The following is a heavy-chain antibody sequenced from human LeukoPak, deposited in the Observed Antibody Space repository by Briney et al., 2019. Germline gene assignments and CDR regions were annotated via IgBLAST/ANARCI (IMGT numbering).Heavy chain of an antibody. Sequence: ASVKVSCKASGYTFTSSGISWVRQAPGQGLEWMGWISAYNGNTNYAQKLQGRVTMITDTSTSTAYMELRSLRSDDTAVYYCARGAQLERTFDYWGQGTLVTVSS. CDR3: ARGAQLERTFDY. J-gene: IGHJ4*02. V-gene: IGHV1-18*01. CDR1: GYTFTSSG. D-gene: IGHD1-1*01. CDR2: ISAYNGNT.